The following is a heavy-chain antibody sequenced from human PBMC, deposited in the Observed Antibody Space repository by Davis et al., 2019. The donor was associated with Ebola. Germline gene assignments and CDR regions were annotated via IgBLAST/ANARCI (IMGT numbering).Heavy chain of an antibody. Sequence: GEFLKISCAASGFTFRSYDMHWVRQATGKGLEWVSAIGAAGDTYYPVSVKGRFTISRENAKNSLYLQMNSLRAEDTAVYYCARAGFGSTWFDCWGQGILVTVSS. D-gene: IGHD6-13*01. CDR2: IGAAGDT. V-gene: IGHV3-13*01. J-gene: IGHJ5*01. CDR1: GFTFRSYD. CDR3: ARAGFGSTWFDC.